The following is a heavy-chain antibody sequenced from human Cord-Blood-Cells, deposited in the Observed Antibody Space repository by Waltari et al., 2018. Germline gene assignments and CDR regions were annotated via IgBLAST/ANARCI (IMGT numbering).Heavy chain of an antibody. CDR1: GFTFSSYS. Sequence: EVQLVESGGGLVQPGGSLRLSCAASGFTFSSYSMTWVRQAPGKGLEWVSYISSSSSTIYYADAVKGRFTISRDNAKNSLYLQMNSLRDEDTAVYYCARDLDDFWSGYDAFDIWGQGTMVTVSS. D-gene: IGHD3-3*01. V-gene: IGHV3-48*02. CDR3: ARDLDDFWSGYDAFDI. CDR2: ISSSSSTI. J-gene: IGHJ3*02.